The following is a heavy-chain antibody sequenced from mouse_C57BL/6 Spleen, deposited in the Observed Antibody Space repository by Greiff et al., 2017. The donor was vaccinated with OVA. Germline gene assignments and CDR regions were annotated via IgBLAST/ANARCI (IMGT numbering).Heavy chain of an antibody. J-gene: IGHJ1*03. V-gene: IGHV5-9*01. Sequence: EVKLVESGGGLVKPGGSLILSCAASGFTFSSYTMSWVRQTPEKRLEWVATISGGGGNTYYPDSVKGRFTISRGNAKNTLYLQMSSLRSEDTALYYCARQGITTVVYWYFDVWGTGTTVTVSS. D-gene: IGHD1-1*01. CDR1: GFTFSSYT. CDR2: ISGGGGNT. CDR3: ARQGITTVVYWYFDV.